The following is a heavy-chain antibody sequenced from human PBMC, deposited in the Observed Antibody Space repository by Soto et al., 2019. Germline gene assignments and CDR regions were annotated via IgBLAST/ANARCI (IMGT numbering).Heavy chain of an antibody. CDR1: GYTFTGYY. CDR3: ARVRYYDSSGYYPHFDY. Sequence: VNVSCKASGYTFTGYYMHWVRQAPGQGLEWMGWINPNSGGTNYAQKFQGWVTMTRDTSISTAYMELSRLRSDDTAVYYCARVRYYDSSGYYPHFDYWGQGTLVTVS. D-gene: IGHD3-22*01. J-gene: IGHJ4*02. CDR2: INPNSGGT. V-gene: IGHV1-2*04.